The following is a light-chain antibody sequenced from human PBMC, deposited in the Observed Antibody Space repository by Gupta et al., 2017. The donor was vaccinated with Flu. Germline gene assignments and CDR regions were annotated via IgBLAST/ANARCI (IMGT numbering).Light chain of an antibody. CDR2: DDS. CDR1: NTVGRS. CDR3: QVVESSSDHQHVV. V-gene: IGLV3-21*03. Sequence: KATRTCGGSNTVGRSGHYYYQKPGEAPGLLVYDDSDRRSGSTDRRSGSNTGSTATLTIIRVEAGEEADYYCQVVESSSDHQHVVFGGGTKLTVL. J-gene: IGLJ2*01.